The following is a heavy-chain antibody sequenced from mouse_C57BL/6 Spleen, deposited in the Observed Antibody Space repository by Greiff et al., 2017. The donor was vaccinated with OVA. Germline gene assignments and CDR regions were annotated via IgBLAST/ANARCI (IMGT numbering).Heavy chain of an antibody. CDR3: ARRGSSGYFAY. Sequence: QVQLQQSGAELVRPGTSVKLSCKASGYTFTSYWMPWVKQRPGQGLEWIGVIDPSDSYTNYNPKFKGKATLTVDTSSSTAYMQLSSLTSEDSAVDYCARRGSSGYFAYWGQGTLVTVSA. CDR1: GYTFTSYW. V-gene: IGHV1-59*01. CDR2: IDPSDSYT. J-gene: IGHJ3*01. D-gene: IGHD3-2*02.